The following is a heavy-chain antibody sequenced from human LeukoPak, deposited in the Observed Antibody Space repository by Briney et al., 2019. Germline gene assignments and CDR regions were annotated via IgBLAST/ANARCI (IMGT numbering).Heavy chain of an antibody. V-gene: IGHV3-23*01. D-gene: IGHD2-21*02. Sequence: RTGGSLRLSCAASGFTFSSYAMSWVRQAPGKGLEWVSAISGSGGSTYYADSVKGRFTISRDNSKNTLYLQMNSLRAEDTAVYYCAKTIIDIEAVTQNWYFDYWGQGTLVTVSS. CDR3: AKTIIDIEAVTQNWYFDY. CDR2: ISGSGGST. J-gene: IGHJ4*02. CDR1: GFTFSSYA.